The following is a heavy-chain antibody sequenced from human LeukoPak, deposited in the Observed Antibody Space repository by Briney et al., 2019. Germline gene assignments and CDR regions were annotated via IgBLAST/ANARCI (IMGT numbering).Heavy chain of an antibody. Sequence: SETLSLTCAVSGGSISSSNWWSWVRQPPGKGLEWIGEIYHSGSTNYNPSLKSRVTISVDKSKNQFSLKLSSVTAADTAVYYCAGGGAYYYDSSGYYWGQGTLVTVSS. CDR3: AGGGAYYYDSSGYY. CDR2: IYHSGST. CDR1: GGSISSSNW. V-gene: IGHV4-4*02. J-gene: IGHJ4*02. D-gene: IGHD3-22*01.